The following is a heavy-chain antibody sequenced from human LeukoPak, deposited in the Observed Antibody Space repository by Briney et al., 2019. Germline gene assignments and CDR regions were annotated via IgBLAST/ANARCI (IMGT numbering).Heavy chain of an antibody. CDR3: ATSDIVATAYGMDV. D-gene: IGHD5-12*01. J-gene: IGHJ6*02. Sequence: ASVKVSCKASGYTFTSYGISWVRQAPGQGLEWMGWISAYNGNTNYAQKLQGRVTMTTDTSTSTAYMELRSLRSDDTAVYYCATSDIVATAYGMDVWGQGTTVTVSS. CDR1: GYTFTSYG. V-gene: IGHV1-18*01. CDR2: ISAYNGNT.